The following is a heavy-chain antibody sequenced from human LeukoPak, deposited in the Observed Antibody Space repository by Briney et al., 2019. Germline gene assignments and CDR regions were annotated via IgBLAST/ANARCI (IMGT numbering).Heavy chain of an antibody. Sequence: SETLSLTCAVYGGSFSGYYWSWIRQPPGKGLEWIGEINHSGSTNYNPSPKSRVTISVDTSKNQFSLKLSSVTAADTAVYYCARGHSGWYRARFGYWGQGTLVTVSS. CDR2: INHSGST. J-gene: IGHJ4*02. V-gene: IGHV4-34*01. CDR1: GGSFSGYY. CDR3: ARGHSGWYRARFGY. D-gene: IGHD6-19*01.